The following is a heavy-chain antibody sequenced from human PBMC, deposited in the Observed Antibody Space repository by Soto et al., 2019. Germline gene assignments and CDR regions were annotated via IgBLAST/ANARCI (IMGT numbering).Heavy chain of an antibody. CDR1: GGSISSYY. J-gene: IGHJ6*02. V-gene: IGHV4-59*01. CDR3: ASSGSGSYPYYYGMDV. D-gene: IGHD1-26*01. Sequence: QVQLQESGPGLVKPSETLSLTCTVSGGSISSYYWSWIRQPPGKGLEWIGYIYYSGSTNYNPSLKSRVTISVDTSKNHFSLTLSSVTAADTAVYYCASSGSGSYPYYYGMDVWGQGTTVTVSS. CDR2: IYYSGST.